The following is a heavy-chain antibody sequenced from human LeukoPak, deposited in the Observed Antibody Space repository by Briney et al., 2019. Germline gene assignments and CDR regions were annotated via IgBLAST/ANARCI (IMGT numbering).Heavy chain of an antibody. J-gene: IGHJ4*02. Sequence: SETLSLTCTVSGGSISSGDYYWSWIRQPPGKGLEWIGYIYYSGSTYYNPSLKSRVTTSIDTSKNQFSLKMSSVTAADTAVYYCARAGYSYGYFDYWGQGTLVTVSS. CDR3: ARAGYSYGYFDY. CDR1: GGSISSGDYY. D-gene: IGHD5-18*01. CDR2: IYYSGST. V-gene: IGHV4-30-4*01.